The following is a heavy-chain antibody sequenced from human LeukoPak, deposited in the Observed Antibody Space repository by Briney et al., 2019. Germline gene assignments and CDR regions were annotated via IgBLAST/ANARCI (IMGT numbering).Heavy chain of an antibody. CDR1: GFTVSSNY. J-gene: IGHJ4*02. V-gene: IGHV3-53*01. D-gene: IGHD4-17*01. CDR2: IYSGGST. CDR3: ARVAVRDYGDYVGDS. Sequence: PGGSLRLSCAASGFTVSSNYMSWVRQAPGKGLEWVSVIYSGGSTYYADSVKGRFTISRDNSKNTLYLQMNSLRAEDTAVYYCARVAVRDYGDYVGDSWGQGTLVTVSS.